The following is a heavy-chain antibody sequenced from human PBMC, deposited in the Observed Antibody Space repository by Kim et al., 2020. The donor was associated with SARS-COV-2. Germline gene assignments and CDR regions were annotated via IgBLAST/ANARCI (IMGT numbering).Heavy chain of an antibody. CDR1: GYTFTSYY. CDR2: INPSGGST. J-gene: IGHJ3*02. Sequence: ASVKVSCKASGYTFTSYYMHWVRQAPGQGLEWMGIINPSGGSTSYAQKFQGRVTMTRDTSTSTVYMELSSLRSEDTAVYYCARLGFGGDAFDIWGQGTMVTGSS. CDR3: ARLGFGGDAFDI. V-gene: IGHV1-46*01. D-gene: IGHD3-10*01.